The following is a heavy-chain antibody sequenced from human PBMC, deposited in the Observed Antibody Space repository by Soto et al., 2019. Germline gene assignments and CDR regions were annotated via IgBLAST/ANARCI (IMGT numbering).Heavy chain of an antibody. CDR3: AKDYGSGWTMGEF. CDR1: GFTFRSYG. V-gene: IGHV3-30*18. Sequence: QVQLVESGGGVVQPGRSLRLSCAASGFTFRSYGMHWVRQAPGKGLEWVAVISYDGSNKFYADSVKGRFTISRDNSKNTLYLQVNSLRAEDRAMYYCAKDYGSGWTMGEFWGQGTLVTVSS. J-gene: IGHJ4*02. CDR2: ISYDGSNK. D-gene: IGHD6-19*01.